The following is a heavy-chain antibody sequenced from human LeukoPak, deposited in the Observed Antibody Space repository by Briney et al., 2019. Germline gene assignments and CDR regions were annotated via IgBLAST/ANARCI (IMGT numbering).Heavy chain of an antibody. V-gene: IGHV4-34*01. CDR3: ARGLDAWFDP. Sequence: SETLSLTCAVYGGSFSGYYWGWIRQPPGKGLEWIGEINHSGSTNYNPSLKSRVTISVDTSKNQFSLKLSSVTAADTAVYYCARGLDAWFDPWGQGTLVTVSS. CDR2: INHSGST. CDR1: GGSFSGYY. J-gene: IGHJ5*02.